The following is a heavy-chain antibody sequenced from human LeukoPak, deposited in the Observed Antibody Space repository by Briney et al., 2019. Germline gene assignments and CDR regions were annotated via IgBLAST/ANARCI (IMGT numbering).Heavy chain of an antibody. CDR2: IIPILGIA. D-gene: IGHD2-2*02. V-gene: IGHV1-69*04. CDR1: GGTFSSYA. J-gene: IGHJ6*02. CDR3: ARGLGYCSSTSCYNV. Sequence: SVKVSCKASGGTFSSYAISWVRQAPGQGLEWMGRIIPILGIANYAQKFQGRVTITVDKSTSTAYMELSSLRSEDTAVYYCARGLGYCSSTSCYNVWGQGTTVTVSS.